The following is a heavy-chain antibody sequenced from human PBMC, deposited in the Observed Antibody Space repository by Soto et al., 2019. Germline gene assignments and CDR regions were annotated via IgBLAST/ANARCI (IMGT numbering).Heavy chain of an antibody. D-gene: IGHD1-26*01. CDR2: IIPIVGTA. J-gene: IGHJ3*02. CDR3: ARYVVGATDLAFAI. V-gene: IGHV1-69*12. CDR1: GGTFSSYA. Sequence: QVQLVQSGAEVKKPGSSVKVSCKASGGTFSSYAISWVRQAPGQGLEWMGGIIPIVGTANYAQKFKGRVTITEAESTSTGYMELSSLRSDDTAVYYCARYVVGATDLAFAIWGQGTMVTVSS.